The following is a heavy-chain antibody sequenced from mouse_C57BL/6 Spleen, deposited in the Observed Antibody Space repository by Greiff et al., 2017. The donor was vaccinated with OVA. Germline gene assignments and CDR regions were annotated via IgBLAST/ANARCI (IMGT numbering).Heavy chain of an antibody. CDR3: ARYIYGTAMDY. CDR2: IRNKANGYTT. Sequence: EVKLMESGGGLVQPGGSLSLSCAASGFTFTDYYMSWVRQPPGKALEWLGFIRNKANGYTTEYSASVKGRFTISRDNSQSILYLQMNALRAEDSATYYGARYIYGTAMDYWGQGTSVTVSS. J-gene: IGHJ4*01. V-gene: IGHV7-3*01. D-gene: IGHD1-1*01. CDR1: GFTFTDYY.